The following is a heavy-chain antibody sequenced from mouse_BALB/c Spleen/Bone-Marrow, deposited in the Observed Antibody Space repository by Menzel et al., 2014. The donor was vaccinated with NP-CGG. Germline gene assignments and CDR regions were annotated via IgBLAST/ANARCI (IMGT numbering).Heavy chain of an antibody. V-gene: IGHV1-20*02. Sequence: EVHLVESGPELVKPGASVKISCKASGYSFTGYFMNWVMQSHGKSLEWIGRINPYNGDTFYNQKFKGKATLTVDKSSSTAHMELRSLASEDSAVCYCARGGLLRAMDYWGQGTSVTVSS. J-gene: IGHJ4*01. CDR3: ARGGLLRAMDY. CDR1: GYSFTGYF. CDR2: INPYNGDT. D-gene: IGHD2-3*01.